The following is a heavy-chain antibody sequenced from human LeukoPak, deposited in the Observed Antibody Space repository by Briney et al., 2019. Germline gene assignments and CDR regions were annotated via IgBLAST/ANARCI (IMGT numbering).Heavy chain of an antibody. Sequence: GESLKISCKGSGYSFTSYWIGWVRQMPGKGLEWMGIIYPGDSDTRYSPSFQGQVTISADKSTSTAYLQWSSLKASDTAMYYCARQENGCSSTSCCLGWFDPWGQGTLVTVSS. D-gene: IGHD2-2*01. V-gene: IGHV5-51*01. CDR1: GYSFTSYW. CDR3: ARQENGCSSTSCCLGWFDP. CDR2: IYPGDSDT. J-gene: IGHJ5*02.